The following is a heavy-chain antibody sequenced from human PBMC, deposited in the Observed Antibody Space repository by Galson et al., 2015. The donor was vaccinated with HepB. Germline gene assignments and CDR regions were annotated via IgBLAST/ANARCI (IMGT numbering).Heavy chain of an antibody. CDR2: IIPIFGTA. Sequence: SVKVSCKASGGTFSSYAISWVRQAPGQGPEWMGGIIPIFGTANYAQKFQGRVTITADESTSTAYMELSSLRSEDTAVYYCASRYYYDSSGYPFDAFDIWGQGTMVTVSS. D-gene: IGHD3-22*01. CDR1: GGTFSSYA. J-gene: IGHJ3*02. CDR3: ASRYYYDSSGYPFDAFDI. V-gene: IGHV1-69*13.